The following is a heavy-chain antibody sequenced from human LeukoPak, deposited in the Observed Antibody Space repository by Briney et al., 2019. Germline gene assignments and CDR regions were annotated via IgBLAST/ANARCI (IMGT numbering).Heavy chain of an antibody. V-gene: IGHV4-4*07. J-gene: IGHJ5*02. CDR1: GGSISSYY. CDR3: ARVGTNYYDSSGPLNWFDP. Sequence: ASETLSLTCTVSGGSISSYYWSWIRQPAGKGLEWIGRIYTSGSTNYNPSLKSRVTMSVDTSKNQFSLKLSSVTAADTAVYYCARVGTNYYDSSGPLNWFDPWGQGTLVTVSS. CDR2: IYTSGST. D-gene: IGHD3-22*01.